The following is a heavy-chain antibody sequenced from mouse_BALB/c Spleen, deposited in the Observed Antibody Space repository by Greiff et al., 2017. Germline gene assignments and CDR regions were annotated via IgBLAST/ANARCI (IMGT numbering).Heavy chain of an antibody. CDR2: ISYSGST. J-gene: IGHJ3*01. Sequence: VQLQQSGPSLVKPSQTLSLTCSVTGDSITSGYWNWIRKFPGNKLEYMGYISYSGSTYYNPSLKSRISITRDTSKNQYYLQLNSVTTEDTATYYCARYYGSSYEFAYWGQGTLVTVSA. D-gene: IGHD1-1*01. V-gene: IGHV3-8*02. CDR3: ARYYGSSYEFAY. CDR1: GDSITSGY.